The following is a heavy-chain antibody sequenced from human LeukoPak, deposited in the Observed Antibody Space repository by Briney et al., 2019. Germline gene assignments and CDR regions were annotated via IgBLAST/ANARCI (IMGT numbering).Heavy chain of an antibody. CDR2: MYHSGSA. CDR1: GGSISSNNW. V-gene: IGHV4-4*02. D-gene: IGHD1-1*01. J-gene: IGHJ3*02. CDR3: ARWQLKNDAFDI. Sequence: SGTLSLTCAVSGGSISSNNWWSWVRQPPNKGLEWIGEMYHSGSAIYNPSLKSRVTISVDTSKNQFSLKLSSVTAADTAVYYCARWQLKNDAFDIWGQGTMVTVSS.